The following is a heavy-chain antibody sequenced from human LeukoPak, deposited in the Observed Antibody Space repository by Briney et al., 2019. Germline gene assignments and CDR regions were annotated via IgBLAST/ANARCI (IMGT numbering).Heavy chain of an antibody. Sequence: ASVKVSCKASGYIFTGYSLHWVRQAPGQGLEWMGWISAYNGNTDYAQKFQGRVTMTTDTSTSTAYMELRSLRSDDTAVYYCARIPPGYSGYELDYWGQGTLVTVSS. J-gene: IGHJ4*02. CDR1: GYIFTGYS. V-gene: IGHV1-18*04. CDR3: ARIPPGYSGYELDY. D-gene: IGHD5-12*01. CDR2: ISAYNGNT.